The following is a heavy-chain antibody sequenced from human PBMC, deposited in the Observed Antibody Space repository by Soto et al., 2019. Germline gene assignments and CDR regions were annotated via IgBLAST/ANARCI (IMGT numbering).Heavy chain of an antibody. CDR1: GFTFRSYS. Sequence: EVRLVESGGGLVKPGESLRLSCAASGFTFRSYSLNWVRQAPGKGLEWVSSISGTSNDIYYADSVKGRFIISRDNARDSLYLQMYGLSAEDTAIYFCATSIAAHLGYYGMDVWGQGTTVTVSS. V-gene: IGHV3-21*01. CDR3: ATSIAAHLGYYGMDV. D-gene: IGHD6-6*01. J-gene: IGHJ6*02. CDR2: ISGTSNDI.